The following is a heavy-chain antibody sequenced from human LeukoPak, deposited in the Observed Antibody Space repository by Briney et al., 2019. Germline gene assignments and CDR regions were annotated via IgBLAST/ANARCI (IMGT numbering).Heavy chain of an antibody. Sequence: KPSETLSLTCAVYGGSFSGYYWSWLRQPPGKGREWIEEINHGGSTNYNPSIKSRVTISADTSKNKSSLKLSSMTASDTALYYCARGRCADCSRTSCYGFDYCGEGALVTVSS. J-gene: IGHJ4*02. V-gene: IGHV4-34*01. CDR1: GGSFSGYY. D-gene: IGHD2-2*01. CDR3: ARGRCADCSRTSCYGFDY. CDR2: INHGGST.